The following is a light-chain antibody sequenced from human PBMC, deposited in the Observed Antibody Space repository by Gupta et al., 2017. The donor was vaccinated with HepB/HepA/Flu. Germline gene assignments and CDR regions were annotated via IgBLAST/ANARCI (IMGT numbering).Light chain of an antibody. J-gene: IGLJ2*01. CDR1: SSNVGRNN. CDR3: AAWDTSLNVVV. CDR2: YND. Sequence: QSVLTQSTSVSGTPGQRVTISCSGSSSNVGRNNVNWYQQLPGTAPKLLIYYNDERPSGVPDRISGSKSGTSASLAISGLQSEDEADYYCAAWDTSLNVVVFGGRTKLTVL. V-gene: IGLV1-44*01.